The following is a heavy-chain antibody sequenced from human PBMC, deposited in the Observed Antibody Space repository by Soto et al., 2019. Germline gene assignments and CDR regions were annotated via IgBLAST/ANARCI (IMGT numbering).Heavy chain of an antibody. CDR1: GFTFRNYV. CDR3: GKLAWRGDLPAHDH. Sequence: EVQLLESGGGLVQPGGSLRLSCAASGFTFRNYVMSCVRQAPGKGLEWLSSITGSGDITYYADCMRGRFAISSDNSKNTLELQMDRLGAEDRAIYYCGKLAWRGDLPAHDHWGQGTLLTVSS. CDR2: ITGSGDIT. D-gene: IGHD3-10*01. V-gene: IGHV3-23*01. J-gene: IGHJ4*02.